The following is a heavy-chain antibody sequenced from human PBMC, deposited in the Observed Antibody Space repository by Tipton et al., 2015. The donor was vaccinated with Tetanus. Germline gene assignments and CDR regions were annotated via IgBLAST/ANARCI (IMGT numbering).Heavy chain of an antibody. D-gene: IGHD4-17*01. CDR3: ARYQSAYADDAFDI. CDR2: IFPGDSDT. Sequence: QLVQSGAEVKKPGDSLKISCRGSGFTFYRYWIGWVRQMPGKGLESMGIIFPGDSDTRYSPSFAGQVTISADKSINTAFLQWSSLTPSDTAMYYCARYQSAYADDAFDIWGQGTMVIVS. V-gene: IGHV5-51*01. J-gene: IGHJ3*02. CDR1: GFTFYRYW.